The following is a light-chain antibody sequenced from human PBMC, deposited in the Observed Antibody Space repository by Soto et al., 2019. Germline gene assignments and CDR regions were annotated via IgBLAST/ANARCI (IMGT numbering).Light chain of an antibody. CDR2: GNS. CDR1: SSNIGAGYD. J-gene: IGLJ1*01. CDR3: QSYDSRLSGYV. V-gene: IGLV1-40*01. Sequence: QSVLTQPPSVSGAPGPRVTISCTGSSSNIGAGYDVHWYQQLPGTAPKLLIYGNSNRPSGVPDRFSGSKSGTSASLAITGLQAEDEADYYRQSYDSRLSGYVFGTGTKLTVL.